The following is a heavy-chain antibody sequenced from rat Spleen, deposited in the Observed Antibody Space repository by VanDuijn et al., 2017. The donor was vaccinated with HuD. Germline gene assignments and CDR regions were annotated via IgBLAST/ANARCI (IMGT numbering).Heavy chain of an antibody. CDR1: GYSITSNY. CDR2: ISYSGST. D-gene: IGHD4-3*01. V-gene: IGHV3-1*01. J-gene: IGHJ4*01. CDR3: ARHGRGGTTYYYVLDA. Sequence: EVQLQESGPGLVKPSQSLSLTCSVTGYSITSNYWGWIRKFPGNKMEWMGYISYSGSTGYNPSLKSRISITRDTSKNQFFLQLNSVTTEDTATYYCARHGRGGTTYYYVLDAWGQGASVTVSS.